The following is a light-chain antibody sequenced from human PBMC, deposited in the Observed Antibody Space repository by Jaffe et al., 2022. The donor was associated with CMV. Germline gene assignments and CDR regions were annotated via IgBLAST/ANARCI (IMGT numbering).Light chain of an antibody. J-gene: IGKJ4*01. Sequence: DIQMTQSPSSLSASVGDRVTITCRASQSISTYLNWYQQVPGKAPRVVIYAASTLQTGVPSRFSGSGSGTEFTLTISSLQREDFTMYYCQQTHTIPVTFGGGTKVEIK. V-gene: IGKV1-39*01. CDR2: AAS. CDR3: QQTHTIPVT. CDR1: QSISTY.